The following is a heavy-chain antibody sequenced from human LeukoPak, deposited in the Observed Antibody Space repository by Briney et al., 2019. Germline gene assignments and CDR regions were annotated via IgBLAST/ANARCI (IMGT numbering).Heavy chain of an antibody. V-gene: IGHV3-30-3*01. CDR2: ISYDGGNT. CDR3: AKEGTGIHFDY. D-gene: IGHD1-1*01. CDR1: GFTFSSNA. J-gene: IGHJ4*02. Sequence: PGRSLRLSCAASGFTFSSNAIHWVRQAPGKGLECVAEISYDGGNTYYADSVKGRFTISRDNSKNTLYLQMNSLRAEDTAVYYCAKEGTGIHFDYWGQGTLVTVSS.